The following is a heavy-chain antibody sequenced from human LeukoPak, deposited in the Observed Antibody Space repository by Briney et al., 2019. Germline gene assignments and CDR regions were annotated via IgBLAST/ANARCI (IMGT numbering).Heavy chain of an antibody. J-gene: IGHJ4*02. CDR1: GGSISSYY. CDR2: IYTAGDT. V-gene: IGHV4-4*07. Sequence: SETLSLTRTVSGGSISSYYWSWIRQPAGKELEWIGRIYTAGDTVYNPSLKSRVTLSVDTSKNQFSLNLSSMTAADTAVYYCARSGSGYDFEYWGQGTLVTVSS. D-gene: IGHD3-22*01. CDR3: ARSGSGYDFEY.